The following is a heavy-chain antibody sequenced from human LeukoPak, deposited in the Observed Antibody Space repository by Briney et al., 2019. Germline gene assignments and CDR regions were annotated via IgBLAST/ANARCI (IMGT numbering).Heavy chain of an antibody. CDR1: GYTFTGYY. V-gene: IGHV1-2*02. CDR2: IYPDSGGT. CDR3: ARVTSITTDY. J-gene: IGHJ4*02. D-gene: IGHD2-21*02. Sequence: ASVKVSCKASGYTFTGYYMHWVRQAPGQGLEWMGWIYPDSGGTNYAQKFRGRATMTRDTSISTAYLELNSLTSDDTAVYYCARVTSITTDYWGQGTLVTVSS.